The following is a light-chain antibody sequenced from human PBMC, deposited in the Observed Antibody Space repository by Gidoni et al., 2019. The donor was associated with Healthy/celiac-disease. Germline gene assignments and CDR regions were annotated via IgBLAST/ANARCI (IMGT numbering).Light chain of an antibody. CDR2: AAS. V-gene: IGKV1-9*01. J-gene: IGKJ3*01. CDR3: QQLSSSPLT. Sequence: DIQLTQSPSFLSASVGDRVTITCRASQGISSYVAWYQQKPGKAPKLLIYAASTLQGGVPSRFSGRGAGTEFTLTISSLQPEDFATYSCQQLSSSPLTFGPGTKVDIK. CDR1: QGISSY.